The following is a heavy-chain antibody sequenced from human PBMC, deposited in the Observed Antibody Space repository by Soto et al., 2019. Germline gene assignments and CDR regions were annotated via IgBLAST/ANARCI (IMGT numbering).Heavy chain of an antibody. Sequence: ASVKVSCKASGYTFSGFHMHWIRLAPGQGLEWMGWINPNSGGTKYAEKFQGRVTMTRDTSISTAYVELSRLTSDDTAVYYCASAAVTGTAGLDFWGQGILVTVSS. CDR3: ASAAVTGTAGLDF. CDR1: GYTFSGFH. D-gene: IGHD6-19*01. J-gene: IGHJ4*02. V-gene: IGHV1-2*02. CDR2: INPNSGGT.